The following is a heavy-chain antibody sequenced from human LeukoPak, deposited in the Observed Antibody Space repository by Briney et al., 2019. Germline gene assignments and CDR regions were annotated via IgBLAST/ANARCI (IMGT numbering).Heavy chain of an antibody. V-gene: IGHV3-23*01. CDR1: GFTFSSYA. CDR2: TSGSGGNT. D-gene: IGHD7-27*01. CDR3: AKHLKLGSQDY. J-gene: IGHJ4*02. Sequence: GGSLGLSCAASGFTFSSYAMSWVRQAPGKGLEWVSATSGSGGNTYYADSVKGRFTISRDNSKNTLYLQMNSLRAEDTAVYYCAKHLKLGSQDYWGQGTLVTVSS.